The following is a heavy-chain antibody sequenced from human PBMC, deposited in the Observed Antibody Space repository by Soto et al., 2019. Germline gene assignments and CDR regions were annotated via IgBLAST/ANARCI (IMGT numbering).Heavy chain of an antibody. V-gene: IGHV3-23*01. CDR1: GFTFSSYA. J-gene: IGHJ4*02. CDR2: ISGSGGST. CDR3: AQLWFGELSSSDY. D-gene: IGHD3-10*01. Sequence: GSLRLSCAASGFTFSSYAMSWVRQAPGKGLEWVSAISGSGGSTYYADSVKGRFTISRDNSKNTLYLQMNSLRAEDTAVYYCAQLWFGELSSSDYWGQGTLVTVSS.